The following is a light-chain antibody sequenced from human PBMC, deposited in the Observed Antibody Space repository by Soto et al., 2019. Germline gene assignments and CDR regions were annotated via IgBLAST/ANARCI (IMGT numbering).Light chain of an antibody. J-gene: IGLJ2*01. CDR1: SSDVGAYNY. Sequence: QSALTQPASVSGSPGQSITISCTGTSSDVGAYNYVSWYQQHPGKAPKLIIYDVSNRPSGVSNRFSGSKSGNTASLTISGLQAEDEADYYCSSYTASDTVVFGGGTKHTVL. V-gene: IGLV2-14*01. CDR3: SSYTASDTVV. CDR2: DVS.